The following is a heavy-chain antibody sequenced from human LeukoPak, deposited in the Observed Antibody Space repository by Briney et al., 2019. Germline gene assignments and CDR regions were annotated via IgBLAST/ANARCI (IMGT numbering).Heavy chain of an antibody. D-gene: IGHD3-16*01. Sequence: SETLSLTCAVYGGSFSGYYWSWIRQPPGKGLEWIGEINHSGSTNYNPSLKSRVTISVDTFKNQFSLKLSSVTAADTAVYYCARINVSRGYYYYYYMDVWGKGTTVTISS. CDR2: INHSGST. J-gene: IGHJ6*03. CDR1: GGSFSGYY. V-gene: IGHV4-34*01. CDR3: ARINVSRGYYYYYYMDV.